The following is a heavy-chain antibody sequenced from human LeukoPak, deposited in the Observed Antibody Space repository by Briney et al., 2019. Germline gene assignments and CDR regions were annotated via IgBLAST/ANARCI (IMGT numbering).Heavy chain of an antibody. J-gene: IGHJ4*02. CDR2: TYYRSNWYN. CDR3: AREDDDSGFSY. Sequence: LGRTYYRSNWYNNYAVSMKSRITVNPDTSKNQFSLQLNSVTPEDTAVYYCAREDDDSGFSYWGQGTLVTVSS. V-gene: IGHV6-1*01. D-gene: IGHD3-22*01.